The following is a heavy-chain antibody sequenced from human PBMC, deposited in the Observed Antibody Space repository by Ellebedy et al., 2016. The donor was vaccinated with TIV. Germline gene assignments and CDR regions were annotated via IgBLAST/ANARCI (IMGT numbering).Heavy chain of an antibody. V-gene: IGHV5-51*01. J-gene: IGHJ3*02. D-gene: IGHD2-8*01. Sequence: GESLKISXKGSGYSFTTYSTGWVRQMPGKGLEGMGFIYPGDSDATYRPSFQGQVAISADKSINTAYLQWSRLKASDTAMYFCASVANGAFDIWGQGTMVTVSS. CDR1: GYSFTTYS. CDR2: IYPGDSDA. CDR3: ASVANGAFDI.